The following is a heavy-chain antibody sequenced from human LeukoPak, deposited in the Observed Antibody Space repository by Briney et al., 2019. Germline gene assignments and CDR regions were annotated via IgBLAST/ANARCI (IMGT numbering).Heavy chain of an antibody. V-gene: IGHV3-21*01. CDR1: GFTFSSYS. Sequence: GGSLRLSCAASGFTFSSYSVNWVRQAPGKGLEWVSSISSSSSYIYYADSVKGRFTISRDNAKNSLYLQMNSLRAEDTAVYYCARDRGLKGGYWGQGTLVTVSS. CDR3: ARDRGLKGGY. J-gene: IGHJ4*02. D-gene: IGHD3-16*01. CDR2: ISSSSSYI.